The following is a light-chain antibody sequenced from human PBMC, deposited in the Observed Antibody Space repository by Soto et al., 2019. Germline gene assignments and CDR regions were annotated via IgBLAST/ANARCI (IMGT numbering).Light chain of an antibody. Sequence: EIVLTQSPGTLSLSPGERATLSCRASQSVDSNYLAWYQQKPGQAPRLLIYAASSRATGIPDRFSGGGSGTDFTLTIIRLEPEDFAVYYCQLYYSGMFGQGTKVEIK. V-gene: IGKV3-20*01. CDR3: QLYYSGM. CDR1: QSVDSNY. CDR2: AAS. J-gene: IGKJ1*01.